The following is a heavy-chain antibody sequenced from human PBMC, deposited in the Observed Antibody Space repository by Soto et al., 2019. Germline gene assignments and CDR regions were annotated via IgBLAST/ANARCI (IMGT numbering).Heavy chain of an antibody. CDR3: ASFGEITGTTGDY. Sequence: ASAKVSCKASGYTFTSYDINWVRQATGQGLEWMGWMNPNSGNTGYAQKFQGRVTMTRNTSISTAYMELSSLRSEDTAVYYCASFGEITGTTGDYWGQGTLVTVSS. V-gene: IGHV1-8*01. CDR1: GYTFTSYD. CDR2: MNPNSGNT. J-gene: IGHJ4*02. D-gene: IGHD1-7*01.